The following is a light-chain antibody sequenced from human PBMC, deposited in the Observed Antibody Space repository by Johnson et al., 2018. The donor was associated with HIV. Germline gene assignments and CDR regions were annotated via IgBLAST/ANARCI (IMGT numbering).Light chain of an antibody. Sequence: QSVLTQPPSVSAAPGQKVTISCSGSSSNIGNNYVSWYRQLPGTAPKLLIYENTQRPSGIPDRFSGSKSGASATLGITGLQTGGEADYYCATGDRSRSAGGVFGTGTKVTVL. V-gene: IGLV1-51*02. CDR1: SSNIGNNY. CDR3: ATGDRSRSAGGV. CDR2: ENT. J-gene: IGLJ1*01.